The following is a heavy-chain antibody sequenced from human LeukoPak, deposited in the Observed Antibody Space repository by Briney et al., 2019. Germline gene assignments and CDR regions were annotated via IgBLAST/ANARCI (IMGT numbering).Heavy chain of an antibody. CDR1: GYTFTSYG. CDR2: ISAYNGNT. D-gene: IGHD3-22*01. CDR3: ARAHIRYDSSGYYLWDY. Sequence: ASVKVSCKASGYTFTSYGISWVRQAPGQGLEWMGWISAYNGNTNYAQKLQGRVTMTTDTSTSPAYMELRSLRSDDTAVYYCARAHIRYDSSGYYLWDYWGQGTLVTVSS. J-gene: IGHJ4*02. V-gene: IGHV1-18*01.